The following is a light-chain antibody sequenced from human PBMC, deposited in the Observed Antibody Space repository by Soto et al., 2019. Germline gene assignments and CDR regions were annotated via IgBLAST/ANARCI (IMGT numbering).Light chain of an antibody. CDR1: QSVLYSSNNKNY. V-gene: IGKV4-1*01. CDR2: WAS. CDR3: QQYYSNPWT. Sequence: DIVMTQSPDSLAVSLGARATINCKSSQSVLYSSNNKNYLAWYQQKPGQPPKLLIYWASTRESGVPDRFSGSGSGTDFTLTISSLQAEDVAVYYCQQYYSNPWTFGQGTKVEIK. J-gene: IGKJ1*01.